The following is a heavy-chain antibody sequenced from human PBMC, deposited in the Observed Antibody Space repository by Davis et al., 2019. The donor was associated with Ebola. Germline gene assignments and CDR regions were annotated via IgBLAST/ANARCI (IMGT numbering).Heavy chain of an antibody. CDR1: GFTVSDKY. CDR3: AKDTSNIWFDI. Sequence: GESLKISCVVSGFTVSDKYMSWVRQAPGKGLEWVSTLGTSADTYYADSVKGRFTISRDNSKNTLYLQMNGLRVEDTAIYYCAKDTSNIWFDIWGQGTMVTVSS. D-gene: IGHD1-26*01. J-gene: IGHJ3*02. V-gene: IGHV3-53*01. CDR2: LGTSADT.